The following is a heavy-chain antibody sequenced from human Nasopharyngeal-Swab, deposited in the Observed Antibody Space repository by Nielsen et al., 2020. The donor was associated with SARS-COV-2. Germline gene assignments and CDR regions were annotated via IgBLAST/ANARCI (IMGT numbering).Heavy chain of an antibody. CDR3: ARGNYYGDYYYYYYYMDV. V-gene: IGHV1-3*01. D-gene: IGHD4-17*01. J-gene: IGHJ6*03. Sequence: ASVKVSCKASGYTFTSYAMHWVRQAPGQRLEWMGWINAGNGNTKYSQKFQGRVTITRDTSASTAYMELSSLRSEDTAVYCCARGNYYGDYYYYYYYMDVWGKGTTVTVSS. CDR1: GYTFTSYA. CDR2: INAGNGNT.